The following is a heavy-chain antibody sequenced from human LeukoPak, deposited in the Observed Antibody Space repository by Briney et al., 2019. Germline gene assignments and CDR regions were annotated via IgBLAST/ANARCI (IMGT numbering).Heavy chain of an antibody. CDR1: GYTFTIYD. V-gene: IGHV1-8*01. CDR2: MSPISGKT. J-gene: IGHJ4*02. CDR3: ARESGDILVVPYY. Sequence: ASVKVSCKASGYTFTIYDINWVRQAAGQGLEWMGWMSPISGKTGYAQKFQGRLTMTRNTAINTAYMELSGLTSEDTAVYYCARESGDILVVPYYWGQGTLVTVSP. D-gene: IGHD2-2*01.